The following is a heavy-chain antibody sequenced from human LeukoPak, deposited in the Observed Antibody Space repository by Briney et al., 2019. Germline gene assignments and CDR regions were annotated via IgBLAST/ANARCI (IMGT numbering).Heavy chain of an antibody. J-gene: IGHJ6*02. CDR1: GSTFSSYA. V-gene: IGHV4-34*01. CDR2: INHSGST. Sequence: PGGSLRLSCAASGSTFSSYAMSWVRQPPGKGLEWIAEINHSGSTNYNPSLKTRLTISVDTSRNRFSLKLSSVTAADTAVYYCARIHAYFGMDVWGQGTTVTVSS. CDR3: ARIHAYFGMDV.